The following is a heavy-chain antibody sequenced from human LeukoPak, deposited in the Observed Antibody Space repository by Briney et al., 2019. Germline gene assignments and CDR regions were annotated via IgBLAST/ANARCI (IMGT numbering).Heavy chain of an antibody. CDR3: AKEGFYYNTR. V-gene: IGHV3-23*01. J-gene: IGHJ4*02. D-gene: IGHD3-22*01. Sequence: GGSLRLSCAASGFTFSSYAMSWVRLAPGKGLEWVSGIDGSGGSTYYADSVKGRFTISRDDSKNTLYLQMNSLRAEDTAVYYCAKEGFYYNTRGGQGTLVTVSS. CDR2: IDGSGGST. CDR1: GFTFSSYA.